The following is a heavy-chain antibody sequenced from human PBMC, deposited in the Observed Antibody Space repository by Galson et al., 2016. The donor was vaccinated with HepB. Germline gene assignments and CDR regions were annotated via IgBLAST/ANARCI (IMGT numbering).Heavy chain of an antibody. D-gene: IGHD2-2*01. CDR1: GFTFGKFG. CDR2: IWHDGSKT. CDR3: VQGSTAPAV. V-gene: IGHV3-33*06. J-gene: IGHJ6*04. Sequence: SLRLSCAASGFTFGKFGMHWVRQAPGKGLEWVAVIWHDGSKTYHKDPVRGRFTISRDNSKNTLYLEMNGLRAEDTALYYCVQGSTAPAVWGKGTPVTVST.